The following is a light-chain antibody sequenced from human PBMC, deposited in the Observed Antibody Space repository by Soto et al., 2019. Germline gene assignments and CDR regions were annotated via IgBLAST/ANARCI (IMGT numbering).Light chain of an antibody. CDR2: GAS. V-gene: IGKV3-20*01. CDR3: QQYGSSLFT. CDR1: QSDSSKY. J-gene: IGKJ3*01. Sequence: DIVLTQSPGTLSLSPGEGAALSCSASQSDSSKYLAWSQQKPSQAPRVLIYGASIRATGIPERFSGGGSGTDFTLTITRLEPEDFAVYYCQQYGSSLFTFGPGTKVD.